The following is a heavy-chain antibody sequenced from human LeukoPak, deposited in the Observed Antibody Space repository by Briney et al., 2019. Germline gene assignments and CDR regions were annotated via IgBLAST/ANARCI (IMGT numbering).Heavy chain of an antibody. CDR1: RFTFSSYA. CDR3: AKGMGIAAAGLYDY. CDR2: ISGSGGST. D-gene: IGHD6-13*01. Sequence: PGGSLRLSCAASRFTFSSYAMSWVRQAPGKGLEWVSAISGSGGSTYYADSVKGRFTISRDNSKNTLYLQMNSLRAEDTAVYYCAKGMGIAAAGLYDYWGQGTLVTVSS. J-gene: IGHJ4*02. V-gene: IGHV3-23*01.